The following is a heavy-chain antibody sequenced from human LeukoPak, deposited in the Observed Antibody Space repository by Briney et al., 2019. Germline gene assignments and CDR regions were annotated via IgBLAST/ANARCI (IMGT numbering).Heavy chain of an antibody. CDR1: GSTFSRSA. D-gene: IGHD1-26*01. V-gene: IGHV3-73*01. J-gene: IGHJ6*03. CDR2: IRSKGDSYAT. CDR3: TRGVVGATFYMDV. Sequence: PGGSLKLSCAASGSTFSRSAMHWVRQASGKGLEWVGRIRSKGDSYATAYAASVKGRFTISRDDSENTAYLQMNSLKTEDTAVYYCTRGVVGATFYMDVWGKGTTVTVSS.